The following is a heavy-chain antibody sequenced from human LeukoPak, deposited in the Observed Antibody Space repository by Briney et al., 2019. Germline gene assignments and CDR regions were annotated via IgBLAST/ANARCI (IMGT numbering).Heavy chain of an antibody. V-gene: IGHV1-2*06. CDR3: ARDHRGSYLFDY. CDR2: INPNSGGT. CDR1: GYTLTGYY. J-gene: IGHJ4*02. Sequence: ASVKVSCKASGYTLTGYYMHWLRQAPGQGLEWMGRINPNSGGTNYAQKFQGRVTMTRDTSISTAYMELSRLRSDDTAVYYCARDHRGSYLFDYWGQGTLVTVSS. D-gene: IGHD1-26*01.